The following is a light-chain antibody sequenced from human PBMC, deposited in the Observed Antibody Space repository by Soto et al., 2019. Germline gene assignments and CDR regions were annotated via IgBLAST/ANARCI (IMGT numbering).Light chain of an antibody. Sequence: IQMTQSPSTLSASVGDRVTITCRASQSISNWLAWYQQRPGKAPKLLIYKASNLESGVPSRFSGSGSGTEFTLTISGLQPDDFATYYCQQYSTYPWTFGQGTKVDIK. CDR2: KAS. CDR3: QQYSTYPWT. V-gene: IGKV1-5*03. J-gene: IGKJ1*01. CDR1: QSISNW.